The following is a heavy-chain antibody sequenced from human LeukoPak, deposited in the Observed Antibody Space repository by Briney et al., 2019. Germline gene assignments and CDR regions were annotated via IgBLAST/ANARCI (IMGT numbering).Heavy chain of an antibody. CDR1: GYTFTTYD. CDR2: ISAYNGHK. D-gene: IGHD3-22*01. V-gene: IGHV1-18*01. Sequence: ASVKLSCKASGYTFTTYDMNWVRHPPGQGREWMGWISAYNGHKNYAQKLQGRVTMTTDTSTSTAYMELRSLRSDDTAVYYCARDSYYDSSGAATRRLDYWGRGTVVTVSS. J-gene: IGHJ4*02. CDR3: ARDSYYDSSGAATRRLDY.